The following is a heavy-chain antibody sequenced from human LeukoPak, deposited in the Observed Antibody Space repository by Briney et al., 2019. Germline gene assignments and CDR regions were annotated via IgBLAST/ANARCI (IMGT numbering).Heavy chain of an antibody. V-gene: IGHV4-30-2*01. Sequence: SETLSLTCAVSGGSISSGGYSWSWIRQPPGKGLEWIGYIYHSGSTYYNPSLKSRVTISVDRSKKQFSLKLSSVAAADTAVYYCARVLLWFGDPNWFDPWGQGTLVTVSS. D-gene: IGHD3-10*01. CDR1: GGSISSGGYS. J-gene: IGHJ5*02. CDR2: IYHSGST. CDR3: ARVLLWFGDPNWFDP.